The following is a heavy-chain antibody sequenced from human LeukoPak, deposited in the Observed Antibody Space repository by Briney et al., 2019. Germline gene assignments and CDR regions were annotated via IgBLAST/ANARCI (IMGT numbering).Heavy chain of an antibody. D-gene: IGHD3-10*01. CDR3: ARSGWFGELSFGFDY. Sequence: SETLSLTCTVSGGSISSYYWSWIRQPPGKGLEWIGYIYYSGSTNYNPSLKSRVTISVDTSKNQFSLKLSSVTAADTAVYYCARSGWFGELSFGFDYWGQGTLVTVSS. CDR1: GGSISSYY. CDR2: IYYSGST. V-gene: IGHV4-59*01. J-gene: IGHJ4*02.